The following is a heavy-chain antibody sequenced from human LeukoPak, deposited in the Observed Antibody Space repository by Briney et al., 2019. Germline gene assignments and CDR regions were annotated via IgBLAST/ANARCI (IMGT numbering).Heavy chain of an antibody. CDR2: IYPGDSDT. CDR1: RYSFTSYW. J-gene: IGHJ3*02. Sequence: GESLKISCKGSRYSFTSYWIGWVRQMPGKGLEWMGIIYPGDSDTRYSPSFQGQVTISADKSISTAYLQWSSLKASDTAMYYCARPLRIVGATDAFDIWGQGTMVTVSS. V-gene: IGHV5-51*01. CDR3: ARPLRIVGATDAFDI. D-gene: IGHD1-26*01.